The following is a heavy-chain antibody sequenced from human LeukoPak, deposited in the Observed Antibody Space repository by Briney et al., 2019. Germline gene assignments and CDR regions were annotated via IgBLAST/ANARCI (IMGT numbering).Heavy chain of an antibody. CDR1: GYTFTGYY. Sequence: ASVKVSCKASGYTFTGYYMHWVRQAPGQGLEWMGRINPNSGGTNYAQKFQGRVTMTRDTSISTAYMELSRLRSDDTAVYYCARTLGYCSSTSCYEDYWGQGTLVTVSS. V-gene: IGHV1-2*06. J-gene: IGHJ4*02. CDR2: INPNSGGT. CDR3: ARTLGYCSSTSCYEDY. D-gene: IGHD2-2*01.